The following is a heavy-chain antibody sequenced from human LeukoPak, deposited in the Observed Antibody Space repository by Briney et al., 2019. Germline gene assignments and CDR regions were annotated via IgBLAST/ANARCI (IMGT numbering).Heavy chain of an antibody. CDR1: GFTFSTLE. D-gene: IGHD1-26*01. J-gene: IGHJ4*02. CDR3: AGGYGSYSPDY. CDR2: ISSSGDTR. Sequence: GGSLRLSCAASGFTFSTLEMSWVRQAPGKGLEWVSYISSSGDTRFYADSVKGRFTISRDNAKNSLFLQMNSLRVEDTALYFCAGGYGSYSPDYWGQGTRVTVS. V-gene: IGHV3-48*03.